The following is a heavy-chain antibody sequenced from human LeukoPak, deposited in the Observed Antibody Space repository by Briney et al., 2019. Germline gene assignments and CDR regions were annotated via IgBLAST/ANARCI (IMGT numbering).Heavy chain of an antibody. D-gene: IGHD3-16*02. V-gene: IGHV1-18*01. CDR1: GYTFTSYG. CDR2: ISAYNGNT. CDR3: ARAPYDYVWGSYRFRGDFDY. J-gene: IGHJ4*02. Sequence: GASVKVSCKASGYTFTSYGISWVRQAPGQGLEWMGWISAYNGNTNYAQNLQGRVTMTTDTSTSTAYMELRSLRSDDTAVYYCARAPYDYVWGSYRFRGDFDYWGQGTLVTVSS.